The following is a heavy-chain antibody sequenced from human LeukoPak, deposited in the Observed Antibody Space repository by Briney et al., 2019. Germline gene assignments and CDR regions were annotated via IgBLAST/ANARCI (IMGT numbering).Heavy chain of an antibody. V-gene: IGHV3-23*01. D-gene: IGHD1-26*01. CDR1: GFTFSISA. J-gene: IGHJ6*03. CDR2: ISASGDST. Sequence: GGSLRLSCAASGFTFSISAMNWVRQAPGKGLEWVSRISASGDSTYYGDSVKGRFTISRDNSKNTLYLQMNSLRAEDTAVYYCPLQRGSYYSDYYYYMDVWGKGTTVTVSS. CDR3: PLQRGSYYSDYYYYMDV.